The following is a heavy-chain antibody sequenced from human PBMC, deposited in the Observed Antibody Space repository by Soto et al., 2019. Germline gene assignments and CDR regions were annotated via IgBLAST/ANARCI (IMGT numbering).Heavy chain of an antibody. CDR1: GYTFPSYG. CDR3: AREGRNIVATWINWFDL. D-gene: IGHD5-12*01. J-gene: IGHJ5*02. V-gene: IGHV1-18*01. Sequence: QVQLVQSGAEVKKPGASVKVSCKASGYTFPSYGISWVRQAPGQGLEWMGWISAYNGNTNYAQKLQGRVTMTTDTSTSTAYMELRSLRSDDTAVYYCAREGRNIVATWINWFDLWGQGTLVTVSS. CDR2: ISAYNGNT.